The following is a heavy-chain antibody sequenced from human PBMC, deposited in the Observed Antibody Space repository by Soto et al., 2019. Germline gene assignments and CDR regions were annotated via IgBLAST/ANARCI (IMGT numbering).Heavy chain of an antibody. D-gene: IGHD2-15*01. J-gene: IGHJ4*02. V-gene: IGHV3-13*01. CDR1: GFTFSGFD. CDR2: IGTAGDT. CDR3: ARGQEVGAHFFDS. Sequence: GGSPRLSCEASGFTFSGFDMHWVRQPTGKGLEWVSTIGTAGDTYYAVSVKGRFTISRDNAKNSLSLQMNSLRAGDTAVYFCARGQEVGAHFFDSWGQGTQVTVSS.